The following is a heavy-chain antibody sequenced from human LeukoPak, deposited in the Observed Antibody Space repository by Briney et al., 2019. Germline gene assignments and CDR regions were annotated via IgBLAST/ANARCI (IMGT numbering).Heavy chain of an antibody. V-gene: IGHV3-30*03. CDR1: GFIFSSYG. Sequence: GGSLRLSCAASGFIFSSYGMHWVRQAPGKGLEWVAVISHDGSNKYYADSVKGRFTISRDKSKNTLYLQMNSLTAEDTAIYYCVSGGDYHVRLCTYWGQGTLVTVSS. D-gene: IGHD4-17*01. J-gene: IGHJ4*01. CDR3: VSGGDYHVRLCTY. CDR2: ISHDGSNK.